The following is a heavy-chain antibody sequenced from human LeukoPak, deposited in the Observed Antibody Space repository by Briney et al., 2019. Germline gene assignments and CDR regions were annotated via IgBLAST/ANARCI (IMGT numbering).Heavy chain of an antibody. D-gene: IGHD3-16*01. CDR3: ARGGSGTPYDY. J-gene: IGHJ4*02. Sequence: SETLPLTCTVSGGSISSYYWSWIRQPPGKGLEWIGYIYHSGSTYYNPSLKSRVTISVDRSKNQFSLKLSSVTAADTAVYYCARGGSGTPYDYWGQGTLVTVSS. CDR1: GGSISSYY. CDR2: IYHSGST. V-gene: IGHV4-59*12.